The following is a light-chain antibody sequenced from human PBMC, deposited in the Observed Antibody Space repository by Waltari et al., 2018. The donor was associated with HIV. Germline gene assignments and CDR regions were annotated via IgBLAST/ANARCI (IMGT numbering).Light chain of an antibody. CDR1: SRDIGIYNY. CDR3: CSYAGNFIYV. CDR2: DVT. V-gene: IGLV2-11*01. Sequence: QSALTQPRSVSGSPGHSVTISCTGTSRDIGIYNYVSWYQQHPGKAPKLLISDVTRRPSGVPDRVSGSKSGNTASLTISGLQADDEADYYCCSYAGNFIYVFGTGTKVTVL. J-gene: IGLJ1*01.